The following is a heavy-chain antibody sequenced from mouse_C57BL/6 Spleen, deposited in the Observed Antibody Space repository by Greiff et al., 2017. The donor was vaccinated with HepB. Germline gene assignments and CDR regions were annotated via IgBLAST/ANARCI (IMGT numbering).Heavy chain of an antibody. Sequence: EVKLVESGGDLVKPGGSLKLSCAASGFTFSSYGMSWVRQTPDKRLEWVATISSGGSYTYYPDSVKGRFTISRDNAKNTLYLQMSSLKSEDTAMYYCARHYYGTLWYFDVWGTGTTVTVSS. J-gene: IGHJ1*03. V-gene: IGHV5-6*01. CDR1: GFTFSSYG. D-gene: IGHD1-1*01. CDR2: ISSGGSYT. CDR3: ARHYYGTLWYFDV.